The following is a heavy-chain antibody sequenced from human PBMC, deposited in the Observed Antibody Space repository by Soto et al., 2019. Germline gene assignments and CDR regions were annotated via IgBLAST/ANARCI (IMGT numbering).Heavy chain of an antibody. D-gene: IGHD3-10*01. CDR1: GYTFTGYY. J-gene: IGHJ6*04. CDR2: INPNSGGT. Sequence: ASVKVSCKASGYTFTGYYMHWVRQAPGQGLEWMGWINPNSGGTNYAQKFQGWVTMTRDTSISTAYMELSRLRSDDTAVYYCARASHYGSGSYYKNYGMDVWGKGTMLTVSS. V-gene: IGHV1-2*04. CDR3: ARASHYGSGSYYKNYGMDV.